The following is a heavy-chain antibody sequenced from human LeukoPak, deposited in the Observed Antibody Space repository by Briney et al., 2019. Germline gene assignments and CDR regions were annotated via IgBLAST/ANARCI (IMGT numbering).Heavy chain of an antibody. CDR3: ARISRWVRY. Sequence: SETLSLTCTVSGGSINNTLFYWGWLRQPPGKGLEWIGTFYYDGINYSSPSLESRVATSVDTSKNRFSLRLSSVTAADTAVYYCARISRWVRYWGQGILVTV. V-gene: IGHV4-39*07. CDR2: FYYDGIN. J-gene: IGHJ4*02. CDR1: GGSINNTLFY. D-gene: IGHD3-16*01.